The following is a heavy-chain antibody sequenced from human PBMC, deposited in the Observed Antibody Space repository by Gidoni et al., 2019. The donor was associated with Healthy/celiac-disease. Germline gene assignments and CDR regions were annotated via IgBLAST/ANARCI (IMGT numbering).Heavy chain of an antibody. CDR2: IYSGGST. CDR1: GFTVSSNY. V-gene: IGHV3-66*04. CDR3: ARRLGGDYGWFDP. Sequence: EVQLVESGGGLVQPGGSLRLSCAASGFTVSSNYMGWVRQAPGKGLEWVSVIYSGGSTYYADSVKGRFTISRDNSKNTLYLQMNSLRAEDTAVYYCARRLGGDYGWFDPWGQGTLVTVSS. D-gene: IGHD4-17*01. J-gene: IGHJ5*02.